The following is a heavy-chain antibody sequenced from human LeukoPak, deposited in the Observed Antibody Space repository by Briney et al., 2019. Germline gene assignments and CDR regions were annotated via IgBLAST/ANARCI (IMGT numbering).Heavy chain of an antibody. Sequence: NASETLSLTCTVSGYSISSSYYWGWIRQPPGKGLEWIGSIYHSGSTYYNPSLKSRVTISVDTSKNQFSLKLSSVTAADTAVYYCARSPHWYSSRFDPWGQGTLVTLSS. V-gene: IGHV4-38-2*02. CDR3: ARSPHWYSSRFDP. CDR2: IYHSGST. D-gene: IGHD6-13*01. J-gene: IGHJ5*02. CDR1: GYSISSSYY.